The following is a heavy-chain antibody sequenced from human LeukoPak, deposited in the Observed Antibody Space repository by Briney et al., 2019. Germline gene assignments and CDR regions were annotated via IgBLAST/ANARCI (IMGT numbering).Heavy chain of an antibody. V-gene: IGHV4-30-2*01. CDR2: IYHSGST. CDR3: ASTIPYYYDSSDYGMDV. D-gene: IGHD3-22*01. J-gene: IGHJ6*02. Sequence: SQTLSLTCAVSGGSISSGGYSWSWIRQPPGKGPEWLGYIYHSGSTYYNPSLKSRVTISVDRSKNQFSLKLSSVTAADTAVYYCASTIPYYYDSSDYGMDVWGQGTTVTVSS. CDR1: GGSISSGGYS.